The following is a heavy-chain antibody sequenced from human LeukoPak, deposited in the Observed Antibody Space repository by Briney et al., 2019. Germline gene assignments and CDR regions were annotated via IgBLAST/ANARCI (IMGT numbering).Heavy chain of an antibody. CDR1: GYTFTSYD. V-gene: IGHV1-8*03. D-gene: IGHD6-13*01. Sequence: GASVTVSCKASGYTFTSYDINWVRQAPGQGLEWMGWMNPNSGNTDYAQKFQGRVTITRNTSISTAYMELSSLRSEDTAVYYCARGRVPGYSSSWYSPWFDPWGQGTLVTVSS. CDR3: ARGRVPGYSSSWYSPWFDP. CDR2: MNPNSGNT. J-gene: IGHJ5*02.